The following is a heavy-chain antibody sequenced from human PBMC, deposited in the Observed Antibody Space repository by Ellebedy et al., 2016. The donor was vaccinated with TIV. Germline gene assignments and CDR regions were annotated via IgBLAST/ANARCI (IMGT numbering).Heavy chain of an antibody. CDR1: GGSISSSSYY. J-gene: IGHJ2*01. CDR2: IYYSGST. V-gene: IGHV4-39*01. Sequence: SETLSLXXTVSGGSISSSSYYWGWIRQPPGKGLEWIGSIYYSGSTYYNPSLKSRVTISVDTSKNQFSLKLSSVTAADTAVYYCATITYYYGSERNWYFDLWGRGTLVTVSS. D-gene: IGHD3-10*01. CDR3: ATITYYYGSERNWYFDL.